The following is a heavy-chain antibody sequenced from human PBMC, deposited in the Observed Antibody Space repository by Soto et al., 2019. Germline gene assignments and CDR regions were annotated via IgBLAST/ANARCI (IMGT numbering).Heavy chain of an antibody. CDR2: IIPIFGTA. J-gene: IGHJ4*02. V-gene: IGHV1-69*13. D-gene: IGHD3-22*01. Sequence: VKVSCKAYVWTVSSYAISWVRQAPGQGLEWMGGIIPIFGTANYAQKFQGRVTITADESTSTAYMELSSLRSEDTAVYYCAREGRDYYDSSGQPEFDYWGQGTLVTVSS. CDR1: VWTVSSYA. CDR3: AREGRDYYDSSGQPEFDY.